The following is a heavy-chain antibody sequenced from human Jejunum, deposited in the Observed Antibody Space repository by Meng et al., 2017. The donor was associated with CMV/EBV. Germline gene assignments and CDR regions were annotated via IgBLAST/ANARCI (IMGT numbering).Heavy chain of an antibody. D-gene: IGHD2-2*01. V-gene: IGHV3-21*01. J-gene: IGHJ4*02. Sequence: YNMNWVRQAPGKGPEWVSFISGSSNYIFYAESMKGRFTISRDNAKNSLYLQMNSLRDEDTAVYYCAREAGPGIVVTTAASYFDQWGQGTLVTVSS. CDR2: ISGSSNYI. CDR3: AREAGPGIVVTTAASYFDQ. CDR1: YN.